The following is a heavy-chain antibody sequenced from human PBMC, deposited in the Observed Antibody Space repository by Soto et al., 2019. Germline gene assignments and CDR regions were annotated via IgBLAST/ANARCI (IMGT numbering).Heavy chain of an antibody. CDR2: IIPIFGTA. V-gene: IGHV1-69*13. D-gene: IGHD1-7*01. J-gene: IGHJ5*02. Sequence: ASVKVSCKASGGTFSSYAVSWVRQAPGQGLEWMGGIIPIFGTANYAQKFQGRVTITADESTSTTYMELSSLRSEDTAVYYCARQLELRVNWFDPWGQGTLVTVSS. CDR3: ARQLELRVNWFDP. CDR1: GGTFSSYA.